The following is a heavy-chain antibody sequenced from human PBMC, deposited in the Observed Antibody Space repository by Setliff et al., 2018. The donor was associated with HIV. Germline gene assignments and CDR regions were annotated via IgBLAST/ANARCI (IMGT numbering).Heavy chain of an antibody. CDR3: ARVRLTMIMMVDYFDQ. D-gene: IGHD3-22*01. V-gene: IGHV4-4*09. CDR2: IHASGKT. J-gene: IGHJ4*02. CDR1: GDTDFY. Sequence: SETLSLTCTVSGDTDFYWNWIRQPPGKGLEWIGYIHASGKTNYNPSLKSRVTISLDTSKMQFSLHLTSVTAADTAVYYCARVRLTMIMMVDYFDQWGQGTLVTVSS.